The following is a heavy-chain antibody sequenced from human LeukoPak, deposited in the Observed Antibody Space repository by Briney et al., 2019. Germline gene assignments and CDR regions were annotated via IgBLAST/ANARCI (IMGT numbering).Heavy chain of an antibody. D-gene: IGHD6-19*01. J-gene: IGHJ4*02. CDR2: ISSSSSYI. Sequence: PGGSLRLSCAASGFTFSSYSMNWVRQAPGKGLEWVSSISSSSSYIYYADSVKGRFTISRDNAKNSLYLQMNGLRAEDTAVYYCARRQWLVQGGDYFDYWGQGTLVTVSS. CDR3: ARRQWLVQGGDYFDY. V-gene: IGHV3-21*01. CDR1: GFTFSSYS.